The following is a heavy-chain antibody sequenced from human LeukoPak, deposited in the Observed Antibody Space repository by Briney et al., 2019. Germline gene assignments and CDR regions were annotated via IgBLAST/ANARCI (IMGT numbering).Heavy chain of an antibody. CDR3: ARAPGYYDSSGYYYDYYCDS. CDR1: GFTFSSYG. D-gene: IGHD3-22*01. Sequence: GGSLRLSCSASGFTFSSYGIHWVRQAPGKGLEWVALISYDGGNKYYADPVKGRFTISRDNSKNALYLQMNSLRTEDTAVYYCARAPGYYDSSGYYYDYYCDSWGQGTLVTVSS. J-gene: IGHJ4*02. V-gene: IGHV3-30*01. CDR2: ISYDGGNK.